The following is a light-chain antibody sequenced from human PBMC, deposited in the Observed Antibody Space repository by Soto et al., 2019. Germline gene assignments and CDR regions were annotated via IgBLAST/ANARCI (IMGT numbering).Light chain of an antibody. CDR1: QSVSNN. V-gene: IGKV3-15*01. CDR3: HQYNNWPLT. CDR2: GAS. Sequence: ETLMTQSPATPSVSPGERATLSCRASQSVSNNLAWYQQKPGQVPRLLIYGASSRATGIPARFSGSGSGTEFTLTISSLQSEDFAFYYCHQYNNWPLTFGPGTKVDIK. J-gene: IGKJ3*01.